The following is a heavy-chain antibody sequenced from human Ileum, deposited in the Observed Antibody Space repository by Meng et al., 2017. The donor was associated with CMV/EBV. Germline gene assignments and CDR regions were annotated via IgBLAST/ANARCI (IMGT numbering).Heavy chain of an antibody. CDR1: YSFTQCS. Sequence: YSFTQCSMPWVRQAPGQGLEWMGMISPTNGNTNYAQKFQGRVTMTRDTSTSTFYMALSSLRSEDTAVYYCARDWGPVAAAGRGRGFDYWGQGTLVTVSS. J-gene: IGHJ4*02. V-gene: IGHV1-46*01. D-gene: IGHD6-13*01. CDR3: ARDWGPVAAAGRGRGFDY. CDR2: ISPTNGNT.